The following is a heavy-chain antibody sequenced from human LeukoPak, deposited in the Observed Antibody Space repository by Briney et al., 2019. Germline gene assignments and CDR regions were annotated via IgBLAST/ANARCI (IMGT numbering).Heavy chain of an antibody. CDR3: AKVGARTGWFDP. Sequence: SETLSLTCTVSGGSISSSSYYWGWIRQPPGKGLEWIGEINHSGSTNYNPSLKSRVTISVDTSKNQFSLKLSSVTAADTAVYYCAKVGARTGWFDPWGQGTLVTVSS. CDR1: GGSISSSSYY. D-gene: IGHD1-26*01. V-gene: IGHV4-39*07. J-gene: IGHJ5*02. CDR2: INHSGST.